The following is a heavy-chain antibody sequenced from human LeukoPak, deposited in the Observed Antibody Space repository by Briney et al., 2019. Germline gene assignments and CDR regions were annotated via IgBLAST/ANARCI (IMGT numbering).Heavy chain of an antibody. J-gene: IGHJ4*02. CDR3: ASSKGPDYYGSGSYDY. CDR1: GYTFTSYG. D-gene: IGHD3-10*01. Sequence: ASVKVSCKASGYTFTSYGISWVRQAPGQGLEWMGWISAYNGNTNYAQKLQGRVTMTTDTSTSTAYMELRSLRSDDTAVYYCASSKGPDYYGSGSYDYWGQGTPVTVSS. V-gene: IGHV1-18*01. CDR2: ISAYNGNT.